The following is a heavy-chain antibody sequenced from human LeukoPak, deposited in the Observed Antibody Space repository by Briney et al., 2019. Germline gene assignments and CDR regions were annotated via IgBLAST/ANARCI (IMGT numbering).Heavy chain of an antibody. D-gene: IGHD5-12*01. Sequence: GGPLRLSCAASGFTFSSYAMHWVRQAPGKGLEWVAVISYDGSNIYYADSVKGRFTISRDNSKNTLYLQMNSLRAEDTAVYYCARGPSGYHNTGGQGTLVTVSS. CDR2: ISYDGSNI. CDR1: GFTFSSYA. CDR3: ARGPSGYHNT. V-gene: IGHV3-30*04. J-gene: IGHJ4*02.